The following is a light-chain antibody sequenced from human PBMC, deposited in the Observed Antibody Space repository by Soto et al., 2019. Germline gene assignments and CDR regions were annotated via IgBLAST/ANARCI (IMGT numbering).Light chain of an antibody. V-gene: IGLV2-14*01. Sequence: QYVLTQPASVSGSPGQSITISCTGTSSDIGGYNYVSWYQQHPGKAPKLMIYGVTNRPSGVSNRFSGSKSGNTASLTISGLQAEDEADYYCSSYTSGATLYVFGTGTKLTVL. CDR3: SSYTSGATLYV. J-gene: IGLJ1*01. CDR2: GVT. CDR1: SSDIGGYNY.